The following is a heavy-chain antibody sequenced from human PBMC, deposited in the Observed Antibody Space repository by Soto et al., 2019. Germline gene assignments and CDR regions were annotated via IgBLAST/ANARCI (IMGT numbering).Heavy chain of an antibody. CDR3: ASPPDTAMAVDGFDY. D-gene: IGHD5-18*01. Sequence: QVQLVQSGAEVKKPGSSVKVSCKASGGTFSSYAISWVRQAPGQGLEWMGGIIPIFGTANYAQKFQGRVMITADESTSTAYMELSSLRSEDTAVYYCASPPDTAMAVDGFDYWGQGTLVTVSS. V-gene: IGHV1-69*01. CDR1: GGTFSSYA. J-gene: IGHJ4*02. CDR2: IIPIFGTA.